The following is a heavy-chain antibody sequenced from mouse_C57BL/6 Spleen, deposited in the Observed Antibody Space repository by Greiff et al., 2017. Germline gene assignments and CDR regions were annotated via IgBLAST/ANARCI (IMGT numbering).Heavy chain of an antibody. CDR3: HSNYDY. D-gene: IGHD2-5*01. J-gene: IGHJ2*01. CDR2: IHPTGGST. Sequence: VQLQQPGAELVKPGASVKLSCKASGYTFTSYWMHWVKQRPGQGLEWIGMIHPTGGSTNYNQKFKSKATLTVDTSSSTAYMQLSSLTSEDSAVYYCHSNYDYWGQGTMLTVSA. CDR1: GYTFTSYW. V-gene: IGHV1-64*01.